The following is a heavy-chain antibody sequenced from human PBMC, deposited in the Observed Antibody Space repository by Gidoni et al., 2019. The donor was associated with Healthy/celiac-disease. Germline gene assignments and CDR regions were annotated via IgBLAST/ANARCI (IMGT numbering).Heavy chain of an antibody. V-gene: IGHV3-23*01. Sequence: EVQLLESGGGLVQPGGSLRLSCAASGFTFSSYAMSWVCQAPGKGLEWVSAISGRGGSTYYADSVKGRFTISRDNSKNTLYLQMNSLRAEDTAVYYYAKQPRYQLLPEPNYYYYYMDVWGKGTMVTVSS. J-gene: IGHJ6*03. CDR1: GFTFSSYA. CDR3: AKQPRYQLLPEPNYYYYYMDV. CDR2: ISGRGGST. D-gene: IGHD2-2*01.